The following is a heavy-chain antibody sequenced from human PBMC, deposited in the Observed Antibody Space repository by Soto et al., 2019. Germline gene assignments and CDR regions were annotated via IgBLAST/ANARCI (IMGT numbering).Heavy chain of an antibody. V-gene: IGHV3-48*03. D-gene: IGHD5-18*01. CDR3: ASDYIVDTAMLEGYYYGMDV. CDR1: GFTFSSYE. CDR2: ISSSGSTI. Sequence: VGSLRLSCAASGFTFSSYEMNWVRQAPVKGLEWVSYISSSGSTIYYADSVKGRFTISRDNAKNSLYLQMNSLRAEDTAVYYCASDYIVDTAMLEGYYYGMDVWGQGTTVTVYS. J-gene: IGHJ6*02.